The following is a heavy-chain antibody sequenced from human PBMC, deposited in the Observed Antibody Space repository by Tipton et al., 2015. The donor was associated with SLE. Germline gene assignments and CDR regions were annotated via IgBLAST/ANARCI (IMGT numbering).Heavy chain of an antibody. Sequence: TLSLTCTVSGGSINNSYYYWAWIRQPPGKGPEWIGSIYYSGSTFNNPSLKSRVTISAVTSKNQFSLRVSSVTAADTAVYYCARAGTGTAWGTFDIWGPGTMVTVSS. D-gene: IGHD1-14*01. CDR2: IYYSGST. J-gene: IGHJ3*02. CDR1: GGSINNSYYY. CDR3: ARAGTGTAWGTFDI. V-gene: IGHV4-39*07.